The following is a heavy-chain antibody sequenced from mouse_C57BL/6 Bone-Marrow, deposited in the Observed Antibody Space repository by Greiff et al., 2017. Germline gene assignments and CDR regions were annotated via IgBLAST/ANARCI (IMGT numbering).Heavy chain of an antibody. CDR2: INPSSGYT. V-gene: IGHV1-7*01. CDR3: ARRTGRVFAY. J-gene: IGHJ3*01. Sequence: QVQLQPSWAELAKPGASVQLSCKASGYTFTRSWMHWVKQRPGQGLEWIGYINPSSGYTKYNQKFKDKATLTADKSSSTAYMQLNSLTYEDSAVYYCARRTGRVFAYWGQGTLVTVSA. D-gene: IGHD4-1*01. CDR1: GYTFTRSW.